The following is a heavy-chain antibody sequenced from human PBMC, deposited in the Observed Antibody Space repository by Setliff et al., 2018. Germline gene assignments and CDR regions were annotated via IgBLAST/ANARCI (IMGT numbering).Heavy chain of an antibody. V-gene: IGHV4-61*02. CDR1: GDSISRAKYY. J-gene: IGHJ5*02. Sequence: SETLSLTCTVSGDSISRAKYYWSWIRQSAGKGLECLGRIYTDGSTKYNPSLNSRVTLLIDTAKNQISLRLSSVTAADTAVYYCGRGFSRIEGWGNWFDPWGQGILVTVSS. CDR2: IYTDGST. CDR3: GRGFSRIEGWGNWFDP. D-gene: IGHD2-15*01.